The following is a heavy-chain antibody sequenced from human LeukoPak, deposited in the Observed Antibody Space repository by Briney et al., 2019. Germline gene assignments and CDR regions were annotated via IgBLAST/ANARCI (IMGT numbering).Heavy chain of an antibody. CDR3: ARDSGYSYGPYDNWFDP. J-gene: IGHJ5*02. CDR2: IDPSDSYT. Sequence: GESLKIFCKGSGYSFTSYWISWVRQMPGKGLEWMGRIDPSDSYTNYSPSFQGHVTISADKSISTAYLQWSSLKASDTAMHYCARDSGYSYGPYDNWFDPWGQGTLVTVSS. D-gene: IGHD5-18*01. CDR1: GYSFTSYW. V-gene: IGHV5-10-1*01.